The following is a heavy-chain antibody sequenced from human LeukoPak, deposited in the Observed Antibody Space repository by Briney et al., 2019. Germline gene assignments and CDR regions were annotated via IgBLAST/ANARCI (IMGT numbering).Heavy chain of an antibody. CDR3: ARRGVTLNRYFDL. CDR2: IYPGDSDT. J-gene: IGHJ2*01. CDR1: GYSFTSYW. V-gene: IGHV5-51*01. D-gene: IGHD2-21*02. Sequence: HGESLKISCKGSGYSFTSYWIGWVRQMPGKGLEWMGIIYPGDSDTRYSPSFQGQVTIPADKSISTAYLQWSSLKATDTAIYYCARRGVTLNRYFDLWGRGTLVTVSS.